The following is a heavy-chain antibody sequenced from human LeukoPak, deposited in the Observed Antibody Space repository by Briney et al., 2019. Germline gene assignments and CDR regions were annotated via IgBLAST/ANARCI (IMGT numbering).Heavy chain of an antibody. CDR1: GGTFSSYA. Sequence: SVKVSCKASGGTFSSYAISWVRQAPGEGLEWMGGIIPIFGTANYAQKCQGRVTITADESTSTAYMELSSLRSEDTAVYYCARDYSSGYSRAHDAFDIWGQGTMVTVSS. CDR3: ARDYSSGYSRAHDAFDI. J-gene: IGHJ3*02. D-gene: IGHD3-22*01. CDR2: IIPIFGTA. V-gene: IGHV1-69*13.